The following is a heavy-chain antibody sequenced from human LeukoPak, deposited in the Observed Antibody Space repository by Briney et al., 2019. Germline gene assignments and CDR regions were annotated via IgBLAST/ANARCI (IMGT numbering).Heavy chain of an antibody. CDR3: ASVSSGWNWDY. V-gene: IGHV4-34*01. Sequence: SETLSLTCAVYGGSFSGYYWSWIRQPPGKGLEWIGEINHSGSTNYNPSLKSRVTISVDTSKNQFSLKLSSVTAADTAVYYCASVSSGWNWDYWGQGTLVTVSS. J-gene: IGHJ4*02. CDR2: INHSGST. D-gene: IGHD6-19*01. CDR1: GGSFSGYY.